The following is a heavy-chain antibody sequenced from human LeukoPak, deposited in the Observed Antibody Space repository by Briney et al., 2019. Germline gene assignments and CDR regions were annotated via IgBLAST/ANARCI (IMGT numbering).Heavy chain of an antibody. Sequence: PGGSLRLSCAASGFTFSSYGMHWVRQAPGKGLEWVAVISYDGIYKYYADSVKGRFTISRDNSKNTLYVQMNSLRAEDTAVYYCAKSMGSISWYGEDYWGQRTLVTVSS. CDR2: ISYDGIYK. D-gene: IGHD6-13*01. V-gene: IGHV3-30*18. CDR3: AKSMGSISWYGEDY. J-gene: IGHJ4*02. CDR1: GFTFSSYG.